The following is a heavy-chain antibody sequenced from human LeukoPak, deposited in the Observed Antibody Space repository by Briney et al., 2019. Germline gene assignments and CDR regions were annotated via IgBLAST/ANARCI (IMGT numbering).Heavy chain of an antibody. D-gene: IGHD3-10*01. J-gene: IGHJ4*02. Sequence: SETLSLTCAVSGYSISSGYYWGWIRQPPGKGLEGIGRIYHSGSTYYAPSLKSRVTISVDTSKNQFSLKLSSVTAADTAVYYCARRLDYYGSGSYYYWGQGTLVTVSS. CDR1: GYSISSGYY. CDR3: ARRLDYYGSGSYYY. V-gene: IGHV4-38-2*01. CDR2: IYHSGST.